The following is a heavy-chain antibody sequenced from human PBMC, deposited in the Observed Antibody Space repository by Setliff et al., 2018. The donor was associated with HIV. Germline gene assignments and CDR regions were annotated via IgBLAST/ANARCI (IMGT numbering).Heavy chain of an antibody. CDR3: AREALSRDGYSYFDY. D-gene: IGHD5-12*01. CDR1: GFTFSSYG. Sequence: GGSLRLSCAASGFTFSSYGMHWVRQAPGKGLEWVSFIRYDGSNKYYADSMKGRFTISRDNAQNSLYLHMNSLRAEDTAVYYCAREALSRDGYSYFDYWGQGTLVTVSS. J-gene: IGHJ4*02. V-gene: IGHV3-30*02. CDR2: IRYDGSNK.